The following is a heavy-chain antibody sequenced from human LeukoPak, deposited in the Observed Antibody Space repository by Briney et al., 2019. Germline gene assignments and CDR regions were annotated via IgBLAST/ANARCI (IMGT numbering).Heavy chain of an antibody. J-gene: IGHJ4*02. CDR1: GFTFSSYA. Sequence: GGSPRLSCAASGFTFSSYAMSWVRQAPGKGLEWVSDIPGSGGGTYYADSVKGRFTISRDNSKNTLYLQMNSLRAEDTAVYYCAREKRYSGTYNWGQGTLVTVSS. CDR2: IPGSGGGT. CDR3: AREKRYSGTYN. V-gene: IGHV3-23*01. D-gene: IGHD1-26*01.